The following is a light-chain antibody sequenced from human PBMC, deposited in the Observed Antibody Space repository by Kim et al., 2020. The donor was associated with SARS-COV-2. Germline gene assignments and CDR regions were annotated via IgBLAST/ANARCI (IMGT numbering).Light chain of an antibody. V-gene: IGKV1-6*02. Sequence: AIQMTQSPSSLSASVGDSVTITCRASQGIKKNVGWFQQKPGKAPKLLICAASTLQSGVSSRFSGSGSGTDFTLTISSLQTEDFVTYFCLKDKRVPPTFGQGTKGEIK. CDR2: AAS. CDR3: LKDKRVPPT. J-gene: IGKJ1*01. CDR1: QGIKKN.